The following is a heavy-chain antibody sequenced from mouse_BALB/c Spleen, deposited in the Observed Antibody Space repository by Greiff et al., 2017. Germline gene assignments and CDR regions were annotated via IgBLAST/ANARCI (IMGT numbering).Heavy chain of an antibody. CDR3: TREDQVEGFAY. V-gene: IGHV1S127*01. D-gene: IGHD1-1*01. CDR1: GYTFTSYW. CDR2: IDPSDSYT. J-gene: IGHJ3*01. Sequence: QVQLKQPGAELVKPGASVKMSCKASGYTFTSYWMHWVKQRPGQGLEWIGVIDPSDSYTSYNQKFKGKATLTVDTSSSTAFMQLSSLTSEDSAVYYCTREDQVEGFAYWGQGTLVTVSA.